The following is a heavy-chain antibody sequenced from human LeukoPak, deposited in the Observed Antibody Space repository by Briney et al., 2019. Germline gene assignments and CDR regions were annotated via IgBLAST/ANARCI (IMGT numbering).Heavy chain of an antibody. Sequence: SETLSLTCTVSGDSISSYYWSWIRQPPGKGLEWIGYIYYSGSTNYNPSLKSRVTISVDTSKNQFSLKLSSVTAADTAVYYCARQGSSGWSPDYWGQGTLVTASS. CDR1: GDSISSYY. CDR3: ARQGSSGWSPDY. D-gene: IGHD6-19*01. V-gene: IGHV4-59*08. CDR2: IYYSGST. J-gene: IGHJ4*02.